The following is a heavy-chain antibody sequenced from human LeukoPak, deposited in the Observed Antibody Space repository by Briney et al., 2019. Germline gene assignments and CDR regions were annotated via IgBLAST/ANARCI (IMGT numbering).Heavy chain of an antibody. CDR1: GYTFTSYD. D-gene: IGHD3-22*01. J-gene: IGHJ4*02. CDR3: ARAGDSSGYRGISSY. Sequence: ASVKVSCKASGYTFTSYDINWVRQAPGQGLEWMGIINPSGGSTSYAQKFQGRVTMTRDTSTSTVYMELSSLRSEDTAVYYCARAGDSSGYRGISSYWGQGTLVTVSS. V-gene: IGHV1-46*01. CDR2: INPSGGST.